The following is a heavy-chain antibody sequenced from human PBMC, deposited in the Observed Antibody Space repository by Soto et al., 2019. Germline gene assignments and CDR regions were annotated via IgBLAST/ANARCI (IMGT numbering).Heavy chain of an antibody. CDR3: ARESARGSGSYFYYGMDV. D-gene: IGHD1-26*01. V-gene: IGHV1-69*12. J-gene: IGHJ6*02. Sequence: QVQLVQSGAEVKKPGSSVKVSCKASGGTFSSYAISWVRQAPGQGLGWMGGIIPIFGTANYAQKFQGRVTITAGDATRTADMELSSLGSEDTAVYYWARESARGSGSYFYYGMDVGGQGTTVTVPS. CDR2: IIPIFGTA. CDR1: GGTFSSYA.